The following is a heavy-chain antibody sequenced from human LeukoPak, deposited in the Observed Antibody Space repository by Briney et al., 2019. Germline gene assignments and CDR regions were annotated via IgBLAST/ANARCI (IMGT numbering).Heavy chain of an antibody. CDR1: GGSISGSSYY. CDR3: ARSVGSSGYYAPFDY. CDR2: IYYSGST. Sequence: PSETLSLTCTVSGGSISGSSYYWGWIRQPPGKGLEWIGSIYYSGSTYYNPSLKSRVTISVDTSKNQFSLKLNSVTATDTAVYYCARSVGSSGYYAPFDYWGQGTLVTVSS. J-gene: IGHJ4*02. D-gene: IGHD3-22*01. V-gene: IGHV4-39*01.